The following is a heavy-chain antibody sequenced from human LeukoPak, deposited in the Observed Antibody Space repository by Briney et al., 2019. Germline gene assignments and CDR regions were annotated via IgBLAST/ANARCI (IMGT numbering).Heavy chain of an antibody. V-gene: IGHV4-39*07. CDR1: GGSISSSSYY. J-gene: IGHJ4*02. D-gene: IGHD7-27*01. CDR3: ARGSNWGTNYFDY. CDR2: IYYSGST. Sequence: SETLSLTCTVSGGSISSSSYYWGWIRQPPGKGLEWIGSIYYSGSTYYNPSLKSRVTISVDTSKNQFSLKLSSVTAADTAVYYCARGSNWGTNYFDYWGQGTLVTVSS.